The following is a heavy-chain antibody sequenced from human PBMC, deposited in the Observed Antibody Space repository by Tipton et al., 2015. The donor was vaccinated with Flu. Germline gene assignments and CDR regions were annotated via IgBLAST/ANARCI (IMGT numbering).Heavy chain of an antibody. CDR1: GNTFTNNH. CDR2: IDPSGGST. V-gene: IGHV1-46*01. D-gene: IGHD4-11*01. CDR3: ARRDYSNNVSDPKSRFGP. J-gene: IGHJ5*02. Sequence: QLVQSGAEVKKPGASVKISCKASGNTFTNNHVHWVRQAPGQGLEWMGVIDPSGGSTTYAQKFQGRVTVTSDTSTSTVYMDLRSLRSDDTAVYYCARRDYSNNVSDPKSRFGPWGQGIMVTVSS.